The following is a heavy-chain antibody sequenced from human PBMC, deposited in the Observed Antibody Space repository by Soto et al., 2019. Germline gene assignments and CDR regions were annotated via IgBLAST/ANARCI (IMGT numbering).Heavy chain of an antibody. CDR2: VSAGGDMT. CDR3: ARGDRGGSGSPASYYYSGLDV. D-gene: IGHD3-10*01. V-gene: IGHV3-23*01. CDR1: GFTFSSYA. J-gene: IGHJ6*02. Sequence: VQLLESGGHLVQPGGSLRLSCAASGFTFSSYAMSWVRQAPGKGLEWVSSVSAGGDMTYYSDSVKGRFTISRDNSNNALFLQMNRLRIEDTALYYCARGDRGGSGSPASYYYSGLDVWCQGTTVTVS.